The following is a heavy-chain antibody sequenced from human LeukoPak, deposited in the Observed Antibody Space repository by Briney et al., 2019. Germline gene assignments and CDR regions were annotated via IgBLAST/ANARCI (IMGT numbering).Heavy chain of an antibody. V-gene: IGHV4-34*01. J-gene: IGHJ4*02. CDR2: IRRSENA. CDR1: GGSLSGYY. CDR3: ARRPMPTTMTSPFDF. Sequence: PSETLSLTCAVDGGSLSGYYWSWIRHTPAKGLEWIGKIRRSENANYNPSLKSRVTLSIDTSKNHFYLNLTSVTAADTAMYYCARRPMPTTMTSPFDFWGPGAQVTVSS. D-gene: IGHD4-17*01.